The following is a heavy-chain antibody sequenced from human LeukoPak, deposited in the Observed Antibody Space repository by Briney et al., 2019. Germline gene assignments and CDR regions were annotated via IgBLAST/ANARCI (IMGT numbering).Heavy chain of an antibody. CDR1: GFTFSSYA. D-gene: IGHD3-9*01. V-gene: IGHV3-64*01. J-gene: IGHJ6*04. CDR3: ARDRDRVYDTLPGDV. Sequence: PGGSLRLSCAASGFTFSSYAMHWVRQAPGKGLEYVSAISSNGGSTYYANSVKGRFTISRDNSKNTLYLQMGSLRAEDMAVYYCARDRDRVYDTLPGDVWGKGTTVTVSS. CDR2: ISSNGGST.